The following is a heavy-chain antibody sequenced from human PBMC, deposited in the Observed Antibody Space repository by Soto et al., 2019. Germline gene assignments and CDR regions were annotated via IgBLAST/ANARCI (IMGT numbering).Heavy chain of an antibody. CDR1: GFSLSSTRMA. CDR2: IYWDYDK. J-gene: IGHJ4*02. Sequence: QITLKESGPTLVKPTQTLTLTCTFSGFSLSSTRMAVGWIRQPPGKALEWLALIYWDYDKRYSPFLKSRLTLTKDTSKNQVVLTMSNMDPVDTARYYCAHIVVAGLGYYFDYWGQGTLVTVSS. V-gene: IGHV2-5*02. D-gene: IGHD6-19*01. CDR3: AHIVVAGLGYYFDY.